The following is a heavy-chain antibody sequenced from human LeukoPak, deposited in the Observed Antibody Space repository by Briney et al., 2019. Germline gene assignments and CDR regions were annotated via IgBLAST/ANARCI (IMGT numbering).Heavy chain of an antibody. Sequence: SETLSPTCTVSGGSISSYYWSWIRQPPGKGLEWIGYIYDSGSTNYNPSLKSRVTISVDTSKNQFSLKLSSVTAADTAVYYCARVGGTNYYYYGMNVWGQGTTVTVSS. J-gene: IGHJ6*02. CDR3: ARVGGTNYYYYGMNV. D-gene: IGHD1-1*01. CDR2: IYDSGST. CDR1: GGSISSYY. V-gene: IGHV4-59*01.